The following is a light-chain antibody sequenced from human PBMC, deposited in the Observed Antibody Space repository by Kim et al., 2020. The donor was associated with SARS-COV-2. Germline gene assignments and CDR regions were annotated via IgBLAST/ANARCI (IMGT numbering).Light chain of an antibody. Sequence: GNKGATSCPRSSGYIGNNYVLWYRQRPGTPPTTLIYKEARRPSGVPGRFSGSLNTASNSASLTISGLETEDEAYYYCHSYDDTVWVFGGGTRLTVL. CDR2: KEA. J-gene: IGLJ3*02. V-gene: IGLV6-57*01. CDR3: HSYDDTVWV. CDR1: SGYIGNNY.